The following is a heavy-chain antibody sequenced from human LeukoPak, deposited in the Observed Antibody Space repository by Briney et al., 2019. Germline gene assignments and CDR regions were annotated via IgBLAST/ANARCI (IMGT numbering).Heavy chain of an antibody. CDR1: GFTFSSYG. V-gene: IGHV3-30*02. CDR2: IRYDGSNK. CDR3: ANGDCSSTSCYEVVDY. D-gene: IGHD2-2*01. J-gene: IGHJ4*02. Sequence: PGGSLRFSCAASGFTFSSYGMHWVRQAQGKGLEWVAFIRYDGSNKYYADSVKGRFTISRDNSKDTLYLQMNSLRAEDTAVYYCANGDCSSTSCYEVVDYWGQGTLVTVSS.